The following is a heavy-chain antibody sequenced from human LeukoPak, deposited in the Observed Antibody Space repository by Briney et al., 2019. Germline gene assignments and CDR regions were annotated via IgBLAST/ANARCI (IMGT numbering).Heavy chain of an antibody. V-gene: IGHV4-28*05. Sequence: SDTLSLTCAVSGYSISGSNWWGWIRQPPGKGLEWIGYIYYSGSIYYNPSLKSRVTMSVGTSKNHFSLKLNSVTAADTAVYYCASSSSGSYYNGFDIWGQGTMVTVAS. CDR3: ASSSSGSYYNGFDI. D-gene: IGHD3-10*01. J-gene: IGHJ3*02. CDR2: IYYSGSI. CDR1: GYSISGSNW.